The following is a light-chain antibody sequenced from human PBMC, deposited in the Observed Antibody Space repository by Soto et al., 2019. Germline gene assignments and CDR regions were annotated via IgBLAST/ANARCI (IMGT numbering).Light chain of an antibody. V-gene: IGKV3-15*01. CDR3: QQYSTYWT. J-gene: IGKJ1*01. CDR2: GAS. CDR1: QSVSSN. Sequence: EIVMTQSPATLSVSPGERATLSCRASQSVSSNLAWYQQKPGQAPRLLIYGASTRATGIPARFSGSGSGTEFTLTISSLQPDDFATYYCQQYSTYWTFGQGTKVDI.